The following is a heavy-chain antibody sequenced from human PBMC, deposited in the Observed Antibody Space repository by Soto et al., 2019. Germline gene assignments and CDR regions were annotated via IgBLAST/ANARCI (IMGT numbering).Heavy chain of an antibody. D-gene: IGHD3-10*01. V-gene: IGHV3-74*03. J-gene: IGHJ6*02. CDR3: AREGSLGLDV. Sequence: EVRLEEAGGGFVQPGGPLRVSCSGSGFIFSSFWLHWVRQGPGKGLEWVSRINGDGASLAYAESVKGRFSISRDNVKNTLHLQMNSLGVDDTAVYFCAREGSLGLDVWGRGTTVTVSS. CDR2: INGDGASL. CDR1: GFIFSSFW.